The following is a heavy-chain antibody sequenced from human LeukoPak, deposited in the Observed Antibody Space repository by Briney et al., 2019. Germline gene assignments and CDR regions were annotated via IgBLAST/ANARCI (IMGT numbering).Heavy chain of an antibody. J-gene: IGHJ5*02. CDR1: GYTFTSYG. Sequence: GASVKVSCKASGYTFTSYGISWVRQAPGQGLEWMGWISGYNGNTNYAQNLQGRVTMTTDTSTSTVYMELRSLRSDDTAVYYCATRRVTGWFDPWGQGTLVTVSS. CDR3: ATRRVTGWFDP. CDR2: ISGYNGNT. D-gene: IGHD5-18*01. V-gene: IGHV1-18*01.